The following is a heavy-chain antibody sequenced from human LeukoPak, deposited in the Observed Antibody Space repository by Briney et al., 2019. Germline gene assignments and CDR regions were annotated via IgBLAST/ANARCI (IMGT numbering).Heavy chain of an antibody. CDR3: ARGGYCSSTSCYVFDS. V-gene: IGHV4-4*02. D-gene: IGHD2-2*01. Sequence: SETLSLTCGVSGGSIISSNWWSWVRPPPGKGLEWIGEIYHSGSTNYNPSLKSRVTISVDKSKSQFSLELTSVTAADTALYYCARGGYCSSTSCYVFDSWGQGTLVTVSS. CDR2: IYHSGST. J-gene: IGHJ4*02. CDR1: GGSIISSNW.